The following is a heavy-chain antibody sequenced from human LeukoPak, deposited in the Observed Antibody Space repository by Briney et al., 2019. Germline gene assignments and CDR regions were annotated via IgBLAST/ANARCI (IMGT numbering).Heavy chain of an antibody. D-gene: IGHD5-18*01. Sequence: SETLSLTCTVSGGSISSYYWSWIRQPPGKGLEWIGYIYYSGSTNYNPSLTSRVTISVDTSKNQFSLKLSSVTAADTAVYCCAREWLWFDYWGQGTLVTVSS. CDR1: GGSISSYY. CDR3: AREWLWFDY. V-gene: IGHV4-59*01. J-gene: IGHJ4*02. CDR2: IYYSGST.